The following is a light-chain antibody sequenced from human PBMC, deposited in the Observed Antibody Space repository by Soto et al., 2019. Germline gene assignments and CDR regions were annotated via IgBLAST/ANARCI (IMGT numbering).Light chain of an antibody. V-gene: IGKV3-15*01. CDR2: GAS. CDR3: QQYNNWPPIT. Sequence: EIVLTQSPGTLSVSPVERATLSCRASQSVSSNLAWYQQKPGQAPRLLISGASTRATGIPARFSGSGSGTEFTLTISSLQSEDFAVYYCQQYNNWPPITFGQGTRLEIK. CDR1: QSVSSN. J-gene: IGKJ5*01.